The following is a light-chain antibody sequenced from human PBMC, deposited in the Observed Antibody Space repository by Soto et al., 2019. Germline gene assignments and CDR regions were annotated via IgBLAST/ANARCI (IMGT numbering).Light chain of an antibody. Sequence: EIVMTQSPATLSVSPGEAATLSCKPSQNLYNNLAWYQQRPGQPPRLLIYDASTRATGISARFSGSGYGTEFTLTISSLQSEDFAVYFFQQCRNWPLTFGGGTKVDIK. CDR1: QNLYNN. CDR2: DAS. J-gene: IGKJ4*01. CDR3: QQCRNWPLT. V-gene: IGKV3-15*01.